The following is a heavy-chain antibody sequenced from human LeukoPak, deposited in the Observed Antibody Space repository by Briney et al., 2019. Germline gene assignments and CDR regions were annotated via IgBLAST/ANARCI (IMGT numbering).Heavy chain of an antibody. D-gene: IGHD5-24*01. Sequence: SETLSLTCTVSGGSMSSYYWSWIRQPPGKGLEWIGYIYYSVSTKYNPSLKSRVTISVDTSKNQFSLKLSSVAAEDTAVYYCARGARAGYNLDPFDYWGQGTLVTVSS. CDR1: GGSMSSYY. V-gene: IGHV4-59*08. CDR3: ARGARAGYNLDPFDY. J-gene: IGHJ4*02. CDR2: IYYSVST.